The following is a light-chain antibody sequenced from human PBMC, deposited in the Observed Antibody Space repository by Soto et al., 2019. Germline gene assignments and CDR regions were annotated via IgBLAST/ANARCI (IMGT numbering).Light chain of an antibody. CDR1: RSLIHSDGNTY. CDR3: MQATQSPRT. Sequence: DVVLTQSPLSLPVTLGQPASISCGSSRSLIHSDGNTYLNWFQQRPGQSPRRLIYKVSNRDSGVPDRFSGSGSGTDFTLTISRVEAEDVGVYYCMQATQSPRTFGQGTKVDIK. V-gene: IGKV2-30*02. CDR2: KVS. J-gene: IGKJ1*01.